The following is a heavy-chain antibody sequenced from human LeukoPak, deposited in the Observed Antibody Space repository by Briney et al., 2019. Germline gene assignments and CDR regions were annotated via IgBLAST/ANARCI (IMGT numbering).Heavy chain of an antibody. D-gene: IGHD1/OR15-1a*01. CDR2: IYYSGST. J-gene: IGHJ4*02. CDR1: GVSITSYY. Sequence: SETLSLTCTVSGVSITSYYWTWIRQPPGKGLEWIGYIYYSGSTNYNPSLKSRVTISVDTSKNQFSLRLSSVTAADTAVYYCARKQGDYWGQGTLVTVSS. CDR3: ARKQGDY. V-gene: IGHV4-59*01.